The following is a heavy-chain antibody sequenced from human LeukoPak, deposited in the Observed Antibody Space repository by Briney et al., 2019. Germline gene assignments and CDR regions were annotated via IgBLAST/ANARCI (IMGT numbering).Heavy chain of an antibody. Sequence: ASVKVSCKASGFTFTNYFMHWVRQAPGQGIEWMGIINPNGGSTRYAQKFQGRVTMTRDTSTSTVYMELSSLRSEDTAVYYCARNIPADYWGQGTLVTVSS. CDR3: ARNIPADY. D-gene: IGHD2-21*01. CDR2: INPNGGST. J-gene: IGHJ4*02. CDR1: GFTFTNYF. V-gene: IGHV1-46*01.